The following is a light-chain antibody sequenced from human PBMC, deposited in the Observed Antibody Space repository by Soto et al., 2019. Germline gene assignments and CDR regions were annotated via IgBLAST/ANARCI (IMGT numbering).Light chain of an antibody. V-gene: IGKV3-20*01. Sequence: EIVWTQSPGTLSLSPGERATLSCRASQSVSSSYLAWYQQKPGQAPRLLIYGASSRATGIPDRFSGSGSGTDFTLTISRLEPEAFAVYYCQPYGCSRWRFGQGPKVEIK. CDR3: QPYGCSRWR. CDR2: GAS. CDR1: QSVSSSY. J-gene: IGKJ1*01.